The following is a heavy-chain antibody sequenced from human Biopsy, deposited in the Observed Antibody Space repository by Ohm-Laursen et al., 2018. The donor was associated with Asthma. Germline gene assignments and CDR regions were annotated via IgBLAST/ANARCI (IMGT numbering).Heavy chain of an antibody. CDR2: INSVFGTT. J-gene: IGHJ4*02. Sequence: SVKVSCKSLGGTFNTYVIGWVRQAPGQGLEWMGGINSVFGTTTYSQKFQDRVTITADDSTSTVYMELSSLRSEDTAVYYCARKSGSCISSTCYSLDFWGQGTLVTVSS. V-gene: IGHV1-69*13. D-gene: IGHD2-15*01. CDR1: GGTFNTYV. CDR3: ARKSGSCISSTCYSLDF.